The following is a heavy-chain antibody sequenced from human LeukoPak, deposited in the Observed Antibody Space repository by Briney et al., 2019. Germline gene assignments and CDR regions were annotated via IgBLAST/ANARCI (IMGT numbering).Heavy chain of an antibody. CDR2: IKQDGSEK. J-gene: IGHJ5*02. Sequence: GGSLRLSFAASGFPFSSYWMSWVRPAPGKGLEWVANIKQDGSEKYYVDSVKGRFTISRDNAKNSLYLQMNSLRAEDTAVYYCAREGGWYPRYNWFDPWGQGTLVTVSS. CDR3: AREGGWYPRYNWFDP. D-gene: IGHD2-15*01. CDR1: GFPFSSYW. V-gene: IGHV3-7*01.